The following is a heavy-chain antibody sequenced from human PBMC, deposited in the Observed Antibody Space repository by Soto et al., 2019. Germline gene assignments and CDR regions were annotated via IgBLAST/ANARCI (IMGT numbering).Heavy chain of an antibody. J-gene: IGHJ4*02. Sequence: QVQLVESGGGVVPPGRSLRVSCATSGFTISNYNMHWVRQAPGKGLEWVALISLDGSNQYYADSVKGRFTISRHNSKSTLYLQMNSLSAEDTAMYYCAKEKGYTNGHAFDYWGQGTLVTVSS. CDR2: ISLDGSNQ. CDR1: GFTISNYN. V-gene: IGHV3-30*18. D-gene: IGHD6-19*01. CDR3: AKEKGYTNGHAFDY.